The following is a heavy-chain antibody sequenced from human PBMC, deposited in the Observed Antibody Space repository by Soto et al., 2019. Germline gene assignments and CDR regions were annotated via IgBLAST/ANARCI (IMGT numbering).Heavy chain of an antibody. CDR1: GGSISSGDYY. D-gene: IGHD3-10*01. CDR2: IHYGGST. V-gene: IGHV4-30-4*01. Sequence: SETLSLTCTVSGGSISSGDYYWSRIRQPPGKGLEWIGHIHYGGSTYYNPSFKSRVTISVDTSKNQFSLKLSSVTAADTAVYYCARESGSGSYDWFDPWGQGTLVTVSS. CDR3: ARESGSGSYDWFDP. J-gene: IGHJ5*02.